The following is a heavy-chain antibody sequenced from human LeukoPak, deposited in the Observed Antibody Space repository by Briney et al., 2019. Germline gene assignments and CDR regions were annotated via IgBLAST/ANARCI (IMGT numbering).Heavy chain of an antibody. CDR3: ARGADSGPAFDI. D-gene: IGHD2-15*01. J-gene: IGHJ3*02. V-gene: IGHV1-69*13. CDR1: GGTFSSYA. CDR2: IIPIFGTA. Sequence: ASVKVSCKASGGTFSSYAISWVRQAPGQGLEWMGGIIPIFGTANYAQKSQGRVTITADESTSTAYMELSSLRSEDTAVYYCARGADSGPAFDIWGQGTMVTVSS.